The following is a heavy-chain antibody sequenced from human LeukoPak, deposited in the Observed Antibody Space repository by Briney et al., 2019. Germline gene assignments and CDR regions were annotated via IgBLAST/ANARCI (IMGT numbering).Heavy chain of an antibody. V-gene: IGHV4-4*09. J-gene: IGHJ5*02. CDR3: ATSYDVKTAPYDL. D-gene: IGHD3-3*01. CDR1: GGSISNYR. CDR2: IYTTGSS. Sequence: SETLSLTCTVSGGSISNYRWSWVRQPPGKGLEWIGFIYTTGSSDYNPSLKSRVTMSVDTSQNQVSMELRFLNAADTVLYYCATSYDVKTAPYDLWGQGTLVTVSS.